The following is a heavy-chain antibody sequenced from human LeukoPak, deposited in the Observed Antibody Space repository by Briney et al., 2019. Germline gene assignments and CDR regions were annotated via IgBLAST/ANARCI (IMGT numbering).Heavy chain of an antibody. V-gene: IGHV5-51*01. CDR3: ATHLSNTDNY. CDR2: IHPGDSDT. CDR1: GYSFPNYW. Sequence: GESLKISYKGSGYSFPNYWIGWVRQMPGKGLEWMGNIHPGDSDTRYSPSFQGQVTISADKSINTAYLQWGSVEASDTAMYYCATHLSNTDNYWGQGTLVTVSS. J-gene: IGHJ4*02. D-gene: IGHD2/OR15-2a*01.